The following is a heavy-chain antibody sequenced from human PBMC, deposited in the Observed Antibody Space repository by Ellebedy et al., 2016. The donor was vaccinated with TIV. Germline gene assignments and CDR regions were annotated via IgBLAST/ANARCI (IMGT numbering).Heavy chain of an antibody. J-gene: IGHJ4*02. V-gene: IGHV5-51*01. CDR2: LYPGDSDT. Sequence: GESLKISCTGSGYSYTTYCIGWARQMPGKALDWMGLLYPGDSDTRYSPSFQGQVTISADKSISTAYLQWSSLKASDTAMYYCAGHTGKVTMVRGVPRIVDYWGQGTLVTVSS. D-gene: IGHD3-10*01. CDR3: AGHTGKVTMVRGVPRIVDY. CDR1: GYSYTTYC.